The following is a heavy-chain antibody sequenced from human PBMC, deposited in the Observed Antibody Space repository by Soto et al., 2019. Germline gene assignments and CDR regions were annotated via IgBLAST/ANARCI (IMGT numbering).Heavy chain of an antibody. D-gene: IGHD5-12*01. J-gene: IGHJ4*02. CDR1: GESFSAYS. V-gene: IGHV4-34*01. Sequence: QVQLQQWGAGQLKPSGTLSLTCAVYGESFSAYSWSWIRQPPGKALEWIGEINHSGSTNYNPSLKSRVIMSIDTSKNQFSLKLTSVTAADTGVYYCARANGGWLRLPYWGQGTVVTVSS. CDR2: INHSGST. CDR3: ARANGGWLRLPY.